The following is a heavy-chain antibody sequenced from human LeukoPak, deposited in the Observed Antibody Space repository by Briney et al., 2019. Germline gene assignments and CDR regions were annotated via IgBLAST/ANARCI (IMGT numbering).Heavy chain of an antibody. Sequence: ASVKVSCKASGYTFTGYYMHWVRQAPGQGLEWMGWINPNSGGTNYAQKFQGGVTMTRDTSISTAYMELSRLRSDDTAVYYCARVSEYSSSWYLGMDVWGQGTTVTVSS. V-gene: IGHV1-2*02. CDR3: ARVSEYSSSWYLGMDV. D-gene: IGHD6-13*01. CDR1: GYTFTGYY. J-gene: IGHJ6*02. CDR2: INPNSGGT.